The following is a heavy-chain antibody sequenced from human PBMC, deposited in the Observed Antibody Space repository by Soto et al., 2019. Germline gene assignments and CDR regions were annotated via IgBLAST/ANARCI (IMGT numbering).Heavy chain of an antibody. J-gene: IGHJ4*01. V-gene: IGHV3-23*01. D-gene: IGHD5-18*01. CDR1: GFTFSSYG. CDR2: ISGSGGST. CDR3: ANDTGRGYSYGSLDY. Sequence: GGSLRLSCAASGFTFSSYGMSWVRQAPGKGLEWVSAISGSGGSTYYADSVKGRFTISRDNSKNSLYLQMNRLRTEDTALYYCANDTGRGYSYGSLDYWGQGTLVTVSS.